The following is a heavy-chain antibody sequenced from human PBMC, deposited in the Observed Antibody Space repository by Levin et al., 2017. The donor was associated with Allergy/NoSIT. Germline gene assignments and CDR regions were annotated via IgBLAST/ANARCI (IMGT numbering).Heavy chain of an antibody. J-gene: IGHJ3*02. CDR3: AKSSLVVRGVITAFDI. CDR2: ISSSSSYI. D-gene: IGHD3-10*01. CDR1: GFTFSSYS. Sequence: AGGSLRLSCAASGFTFSSYSMNWVRQAPGKGLEWVSSISSSSSYIYYADSVKGRFTISRDNAKNSLYLQMNSLRAEDTAVYYCAKSSLVVRGVITAFDIWGQGTMVTVSS. V-gene: IGHV3-21*01.